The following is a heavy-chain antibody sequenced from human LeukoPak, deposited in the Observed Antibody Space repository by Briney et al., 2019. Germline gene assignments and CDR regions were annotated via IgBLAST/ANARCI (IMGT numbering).Heavy chain of an antibody. Sequence: GGSLRLSCAASEFTFSSYATHWVRQAPGKGLEWVAVISYDGSNKYYADSVMGRFTISRDNSKNTLYLQMNSLRAEDTAVYYCARDSPLSSWSFDYWGQGTLVTVSS. V-gene: IGHV3-30-3*01. J-gene: IGHJ4*02. D-gene: IGHD6-13*01. CDR3: ARDSPLSSWSFDY. CDR1: EFTFSSYA. CDR2: ISYDGSNK.